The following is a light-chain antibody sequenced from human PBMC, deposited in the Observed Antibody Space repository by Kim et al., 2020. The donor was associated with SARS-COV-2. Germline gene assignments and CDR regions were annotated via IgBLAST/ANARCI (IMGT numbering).Light chain of an antibody. Sequence: DIVMTQSPDSLAVSLGERATINCKSSQSLLYTSNNQNYMAWYQQKPGQPPLLLIYWASTRHSGVPDRFSGSGSGTDFTLTISSLQAEDGAVYYCQQYYSSPITFGQGTRLEIK. CDR3: QQYYSSPIT. CDR2: WAS. CDR1: QSLLYTSNNQNY. J-gene: IGKJ5*01. V-gene: IGKV4-1*01.